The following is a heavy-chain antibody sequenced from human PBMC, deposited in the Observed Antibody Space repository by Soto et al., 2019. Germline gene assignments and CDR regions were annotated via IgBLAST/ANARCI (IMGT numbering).Heavy chain of an antibody. CDR2: ISGSGGST. J-gene: IGHJ4*02. CDR1: GFTFSSYA. D-gene: IGHD3-3*01. V-gene: IGHV3-23*01. Sequence: GGSLRLSCAASGFTFSSYAMSWVRQAPGKGLEWVSAISGSGGSTYYADSVKGRFTISRDNSKNTLYLQMNSLRAEDTAVYYCAKAPPSLRFLEWLQQFDYWGQGTLVTVSS. CDR3: AKAPPSLRFLEWLQQFDY.